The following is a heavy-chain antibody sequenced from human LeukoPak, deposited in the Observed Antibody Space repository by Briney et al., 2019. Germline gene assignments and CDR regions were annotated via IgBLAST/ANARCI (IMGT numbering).Heavy chain of an antibody. CDR2: IFHDGVT. Sequence: SETLSLTCAVSGASISGNYWSWIRQSPEKGLEWIGHIFHDGVTDYNPSLMSRVSIFSDTPKNHFSLRLTSVTAADTAVYYCAKFSRWLPFEYWGQGALVTVSS. D-gene: IGHD5-12*01. CDR3: AKFSRWLPFEY. CDR1: GASISGNY. J-gene: IGHJ4*02. V-gene: IGHV4-59*01.